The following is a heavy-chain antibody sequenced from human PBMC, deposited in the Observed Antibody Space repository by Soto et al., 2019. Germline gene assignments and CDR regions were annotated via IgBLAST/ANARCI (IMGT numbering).Heavy chain of an antibody. J-gene: IGHJ4*02. CDR2: ISIRRGYK. Sequence: AVRVSCAASAFTFSTANVNGRRQSPGKGLECVSVISIRRGYKYYAESVKGRFTMSRDNDNQSLYLELRRLRAQDTAVYYCARDCRLLTNYVFKFWGEGTLVIVSS. V-gene: IGHV3-21*04. CDR3: ARDCRLLTNYVFKF. D-gene: IGHD1-7*01. CDR1: AFTFSTAN.